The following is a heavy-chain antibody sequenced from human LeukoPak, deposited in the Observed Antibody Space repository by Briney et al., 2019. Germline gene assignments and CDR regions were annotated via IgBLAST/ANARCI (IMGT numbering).Heavy chain of an antibody. CDR2: IYYSGST. CDR1: GGSISSSSYY. CDR3: ARGTDVYNH. V-gene: IGHV4-39*02. Sequence: SETLSLTCTVSGGSISSSSYYWGWIRQPPGQGLEWIGSIYYSGSTYYNPSLKSRVTISVDRSKNHFSLKLSSVTAAGTAVYYCARGTDVYNHWGQGTLVTVSS. D-gene: IGHD5-24*01. J-gene: IGHJ5*02.